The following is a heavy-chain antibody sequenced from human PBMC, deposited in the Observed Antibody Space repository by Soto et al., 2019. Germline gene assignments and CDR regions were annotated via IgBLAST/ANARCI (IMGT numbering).Heavy chain of an antibody. CDR1: GGSISSSRSY. J-gene: IGHJ5*02. V-gene: IGHV4-39*01. CDR2: IFYAGNT. D-gene: IGHD6-13*01. Sequence: SETLSLTCNVSGGSISSSRSYWAWFRQPPGKELEWIANIFYAGNTYYNPSLKSRVTVSVDTSKNQFSLKLDSVTAAYTAVYYCARQAAAPGIDLWFDPWGQGTLVTVSS. CDR3: ARQAAAPGIDLWFDP.